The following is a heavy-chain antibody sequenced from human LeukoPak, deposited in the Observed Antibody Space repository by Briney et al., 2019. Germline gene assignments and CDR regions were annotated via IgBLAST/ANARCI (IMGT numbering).Heavy chain of an antibody. V-gene: IGHV3-48*01. D-gene: IGHD3-3*01. J-gene: IGHJ4*02. Sequence: PGGSLRLSCAASGFTFSSYSMNWVRQAPGKGLEWVSYISSSSATIYYADSVKGRFTITRDNAKNSLHLQMNSLRAEDTAVYYCARDHNVHDFWSGYLIPPPYPDYWGQGTLVTVSS. CDR1: GFTFSSYS. CDR3: ARDHNVHDFWSGYLIPPPYPDY. CDR2: ISSSSATI.